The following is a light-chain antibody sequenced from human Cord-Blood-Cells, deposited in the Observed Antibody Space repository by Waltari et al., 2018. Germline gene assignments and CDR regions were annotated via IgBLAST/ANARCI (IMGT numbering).Light chain of an antibody. CDR3: SSYAGSNNWVV. CDR2: EVS. J-gene: IGLJ2*01. CDR1: SSDVGGYNY. V-gene: IGLV2-8*01. Sequence: QSALTQPPSASGSPGQSVTISCTGTSSDVGGYNYVSWYQQHPGKAPKLMIYEVSKRPSGLPVRFSGSKSGNTASLTVSGLQAEDEADYYCSSYAGSNNWVVFGGGTKLTVL.